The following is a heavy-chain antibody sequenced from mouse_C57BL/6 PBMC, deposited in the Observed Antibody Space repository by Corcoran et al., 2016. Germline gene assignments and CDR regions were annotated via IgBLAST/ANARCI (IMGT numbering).Heavy chain of an antibody. CDR3: ARGDGYLSWVAY. J-gene: IGHJ3*01. D-gene: IGHD2-3*01. V-gene: IGHV1-18*01. CDR1: GYTFTDYY. Sequence: EVQLQQSGPELVKPGASVKIPCKASGYTFTDYYMDWVKQSHGKSLEWIGDINPNNGGTIYNQKFKGKATLTVDKSSSTAYMELRSLTSEDTAVYYCARGDGYLSWVAYWGQGTLVTVSA. CDR2: INPNNGGT.